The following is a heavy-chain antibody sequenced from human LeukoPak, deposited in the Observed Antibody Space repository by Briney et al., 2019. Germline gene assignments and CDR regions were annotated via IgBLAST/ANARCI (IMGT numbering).Heavy chain of an antibody. CDR3: ARLNYDILTGSNAFDY. Sequence: SETLSLTCSVSGGSITSANYFWSWVRQSPGEGLEWIAYIRHSGSTNYNPSLKSRVTISVDTSKNQFSLKLSSVTAADTAVYYCARLNYDILTGSNAFDYWGQGTLVTVSS. CDR2: IRHSGST. J-gene: IGHJ4*02. D-gene: IGHD3-9*01. V-gene: IGHV4-61*01. CDR1: GGSITSANYF.